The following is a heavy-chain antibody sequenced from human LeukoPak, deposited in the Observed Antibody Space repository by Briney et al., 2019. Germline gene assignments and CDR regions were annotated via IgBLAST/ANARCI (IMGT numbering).Heavy chain of an antibody. Sequence: GGSLRLSCAASGFPFSSYWVSWVRQAPGKGLEWVANINQDGSGKYSLDPVKGRFTISRDNAKNSLYLQMNSLRAEDTAVYYCASQLRYFDWSPNWFDPWGQGTLVTVSS. J-gene: IGHJ5*02. CDR2: INQDGSGK. CDR1: GFPFSSYW. V-gene: IGHV3-7*01. D-gene: IGHD3-9*01. CDR3: ASQLRYFDWSPNWFDP.